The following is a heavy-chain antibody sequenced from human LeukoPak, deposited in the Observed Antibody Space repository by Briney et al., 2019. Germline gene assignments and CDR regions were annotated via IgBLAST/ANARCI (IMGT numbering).Heavy chain of an antibody. CDR3: ARDRVQLGPPGSRNRYYYYYGMDV. Sequence: PGRSLRLSCAASGFTFSSYGMFWVRQAPGKGLEWVAVISYDGINKYYADSVKGRFTISRDNSKNTLYLRMNSLRAEDTAVYYCARDRVQLGPPGSRNRYYYYYGMDVWGQGTTVTVSS. CDR1: GFTFSSYG. J-gene: IGHJ6*02. CDR2: ISYDGINK. V-gene: IGHV3-30*03. D-gene: IGHD2/OR15-2a*01.